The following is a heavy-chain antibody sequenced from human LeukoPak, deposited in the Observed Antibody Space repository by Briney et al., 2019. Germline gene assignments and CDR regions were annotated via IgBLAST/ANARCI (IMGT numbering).Heavy chain of an antibody. V-gene: IGHV3-30*04. J-gene: IGHJ4*02. CDR1: GFTFSSYA. CDR3: ARSSGWYGVS. CDR2: ISHDGSNK. Sequence: GGSLRLSCAASGFTFSSYAMHWVRQAPGKGLEWVAAISHDGSNKYSADSVKGRFTISRDNSKNTLYLQMNSLSADDTAVYYCARSSGWYGVSWGQGTLVTVSS. D-gene: IGHD6-19*01.